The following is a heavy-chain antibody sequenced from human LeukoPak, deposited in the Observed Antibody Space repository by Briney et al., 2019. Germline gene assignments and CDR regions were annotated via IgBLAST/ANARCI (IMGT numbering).Heavy chain of an antibody. D-gene: IGHD3-10*01. CDR2: LYYSGST. CDR1: GGSISNHY. CDR3: ARHGSGTYYNSYGAFDI. J-gene: IGHJ3*02. V-gene: IGHV4-59*08. Sequence: MSSETLSLTCTVSGGSISNHYWSWIRQTPGKGLEWIGYLYYSGSTNYNPSLKSQVTISLDASKKQFSLKLRSVTAADTAVYYCARHGSGTYYNSYGAFDIWGQGTMVTVSS.